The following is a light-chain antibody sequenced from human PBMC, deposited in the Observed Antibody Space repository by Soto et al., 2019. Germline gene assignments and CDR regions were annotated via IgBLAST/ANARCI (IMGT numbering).Light chain of an antibody. V-gene: IGKV2-28*01. CDR3: LQALQTPWT. J-gene: IGKJ1*01. CDR1: QSLLHSKGYNY. CDR2: LGS. Sequence: DIVMTQSPLSLPVTPGEPASISCRSSQSLLHSKGYNYLDWYLQKPGQSPQLLIFLGSNRASGVPDRFSGSVSGTDCTLKISRVEAEDVGVYYCLQALQTPWTFGQGTKVEIK.